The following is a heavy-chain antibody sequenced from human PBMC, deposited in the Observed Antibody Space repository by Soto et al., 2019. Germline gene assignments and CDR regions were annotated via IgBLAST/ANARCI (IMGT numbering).Heavy chain of an antibody. V-gene: IGHV6-1*01. CDR1: GDSVSSNSAA. D-gene: IGHD6-19*01. J-gene: IGHJ6*02. CDR2: TYYRSKWYN. CDR3: ARESGIAVAGYYYYYGMDV. Sequence: LSQTLSLTCAISGDSVSSNSAAWNWIRQSPSRGLEWLGRTYYRSKWYNDYAVSVKSRITINPDTSKNQFSLQLNSVTPEDTAVYYCARESGIAVAGYYYYYGMDVWGQGTTVTVSS.